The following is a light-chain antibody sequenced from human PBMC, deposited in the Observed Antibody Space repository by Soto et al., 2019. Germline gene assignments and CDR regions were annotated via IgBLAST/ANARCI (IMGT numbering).Light chain of an antibody. CDR2: DVS. J-gene: IGLJ1*01. CDR3: CSYAGSSYV. V-gene: IGLV2-11*01. CDR1: SSDVGGYNY. Sequence: QSALTQPRSVSGSPGQSVTISCTGTSSDVGGYNYVSWYQQHPGKAPKLMIYDVSKRPSGVPDRFSGSKSGNTASLTISGLQAEDEADYYCCSYAGSSYVFGTGPQLTVL.